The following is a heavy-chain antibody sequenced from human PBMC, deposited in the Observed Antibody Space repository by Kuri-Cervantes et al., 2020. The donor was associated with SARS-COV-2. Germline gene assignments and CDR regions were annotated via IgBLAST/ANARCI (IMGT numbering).Heavy chain of an antibody. Sequence: GGSLRLSCATSGFTFTAYGMHWVRQAPGKGLEWVAFIRNDGSNKNYADSVKGRVTISRDNSKNTLFLQMNSLRAEDTAVYYCATEEWELPTYYFDYWGQGTLVTVSS. CDR2: IRNDGSNK. V-gene: IGHV3-30*02. CDR1: GFTFTAYG. J-gene: IGHJ4*02. D-gene: IGHD1-26*01. CDR3: ATEEWELPTYYFDY.